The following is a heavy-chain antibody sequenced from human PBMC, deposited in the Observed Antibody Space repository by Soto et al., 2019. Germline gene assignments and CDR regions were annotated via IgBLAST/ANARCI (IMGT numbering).Heavy chain of an antibody. Sequence: PGGSLRLSCSAAGFTFSSYAMHWVRQAPGKGLEYVSAISSNGGTTYYADSVKGRFTISRDNSKNTLYLQMSRLRPEDTAVYYCVKDRRYDMVTTYRTLYYEMDVWGQGTTVTVSS. V-gene: IGHV3-64D*08. D-gene: IGHD3-9*01. CDR1: GFTFSSYA. CDR3: VKDRRYDMVTTYRTLYYEMDV. J-gene: IGHJ6*02. CDR2: ISSNGGTT.